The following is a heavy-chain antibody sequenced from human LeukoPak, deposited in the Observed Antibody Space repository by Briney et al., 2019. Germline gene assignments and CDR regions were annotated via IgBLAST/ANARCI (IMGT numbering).Heavy chain of an antibody. CDR1: GYTFTSYY. J-gene: IGHJ4*02. V-gene: IGHV1-46*01. CDR3: ARSPRGLVHEEGRDY. Sequence: ASVKVSCKASGYTFTSYYMHWVRQAPGQGLEWMGIINPSGGSTSYAQKFQGRVTMTRDMSTSTVYMELSSLRSEDTAVYYCARSPRGLVHEEGRDYWGQGTLVTVSS. D-gene: IGHD3-10*01. CDR2: INPSGGST.